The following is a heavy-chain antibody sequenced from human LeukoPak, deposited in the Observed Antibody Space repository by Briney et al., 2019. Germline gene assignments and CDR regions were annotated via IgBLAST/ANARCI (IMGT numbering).Heavy chain of an antibody. CDR2: MNPYSGNT. J-gene: IGHJ4*02. CDR3: ARGDPSCSSATCYNY. D-gene: IGHD2-2*02. Sequence: ASVKVSCKTSGYSFTSFDVNWVRQATGQGLEWMGLMNPYSGNTGYGQRFLGRVTMTRDTSISTAYMELTNLTSDDTAVYYCARGDPSCSSATCYNYWGQGTLLTVSS. V-gene: IGHV1-8*01. CDR1: GYSFTSFD.